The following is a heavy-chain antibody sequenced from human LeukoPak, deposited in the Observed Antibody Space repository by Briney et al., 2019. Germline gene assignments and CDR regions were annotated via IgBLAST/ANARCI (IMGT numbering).Heavy chain of an antibody. J-gene: IGHJ4*02. CDR1: GFTFSNFL. CDR3: ARGDDSGYYDYFDY. V-gene: IGHV3-23*01. CDR2: ISGSGGDT. Sequence: GGSLRLSCAASGFTFSNFLMTWVRQAPGKGPEWVSAISGSGGDTYYAASVKGRFTISRDFSKNTVFLHMNSLRAEDTAMYYCARGDDSGYYDYFDYWGQGALVTVSS. D-gene: IGHD3-22*01.